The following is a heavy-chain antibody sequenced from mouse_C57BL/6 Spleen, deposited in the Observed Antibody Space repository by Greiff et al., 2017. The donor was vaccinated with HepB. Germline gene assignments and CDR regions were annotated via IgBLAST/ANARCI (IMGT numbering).Heavy chain of an antibody. D-gene: IGHD2-4*01. J-gene: IGHJ3*01. CDR1: GFTFSDYY. CDR3: ARDLGYYDYDAGFAY. V-gene: IGHV5-16*01. Sequence: EVKLMESEGGLVQPGSSMKLSCTASGFTFSDYYMAWVRQVPEKGLEWVANINYDGSSTYYLDSLKSRFIISRDNAKNILYLQMSSLKSEDTATYYCARDLGYYDYDAGFAYWGQGTLVTVSA. CDR2: INYDGSST.